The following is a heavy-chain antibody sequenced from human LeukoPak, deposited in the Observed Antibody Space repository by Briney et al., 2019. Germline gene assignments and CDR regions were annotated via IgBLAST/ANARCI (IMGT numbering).Heavy chain of an antibody. Sequence: ASVKVSCKASGYTFTGYYMHWVRQAPGQGLEWMGWINPNSGGTNYAQKFQGRVTMTRDTSISTAYMELSRLRSDDTAVYYCARDLKAVAGGGYYLDYWGQGTLVTVSS. CDR3: ARDLKAVAGGGYYLDY. CDR2: INPNSGGT. D-gene: IGHD6-19*01. J-gene: IGHJ4*02. V-gene: IGHV1-2*02. CDR1: GYTFTGYY.